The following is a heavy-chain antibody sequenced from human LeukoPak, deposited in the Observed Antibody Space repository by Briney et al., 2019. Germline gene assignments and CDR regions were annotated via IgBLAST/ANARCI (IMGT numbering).Heavy chain of an antibody. CDR3: ATDSRGGNSPFPADY. D-gene: IGHD4-23*01. CDR2: FDPEYGET. J-gene: IGHJ4*02. Sequence: ASVKVSCKVSGYTLTELCMHWVRQAPGKGLEWMGGFDPEYGETIYAQKFQGRVTMTEDTSTDTAYMELSSLRSEDTAVYYCATDSRGGNSPFPADYWGQGTLVTVSS. V-gene: IGHV1-24*01. CDR1: GYTLTELC.